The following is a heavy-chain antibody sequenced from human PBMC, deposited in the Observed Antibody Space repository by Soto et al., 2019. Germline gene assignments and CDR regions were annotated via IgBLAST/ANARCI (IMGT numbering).Heavy chain of an antibody. V-gene: IGHV1-18*01. CDR2: ISAYNGNT. D-gene: IGHD3-9*01. Sequence: ASLKGSCKASGYTFTSDGISWVRQAPGQGLEWMGWISAYNGNTNYAQKLQGRVTMTTDTSTSTAYMELRSLRSDDTAVYYCARAYNYDILTGYPHYYYGMDVWGQGTTVTVSS. CDR1: GYTFTSDG. J-gene: IGHJ6*02. CDR3: ARAYNYDILTGYPHYYYGMDV.